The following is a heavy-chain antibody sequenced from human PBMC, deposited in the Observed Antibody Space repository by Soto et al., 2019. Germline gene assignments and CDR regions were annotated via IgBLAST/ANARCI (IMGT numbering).Heavy chain of an antibody. CDR1: GYTFTSYA. Sequence: ASVKVSCKASGYTFTSYAMHWVRQAPGQRLEWMGWINAGNGNTKYSQKFQGRVTITRDTSASTAYMELSSPRSEDTAVYYCARVWGFHWFDPWGQGTLVTVSS. CDR2: INAGNGNT. J-gene: IGHJ5*02. V-gene: IGHV1-3*01. D-gene: IGHD7-27*01. CDR3: ARVWGFHWFDP.